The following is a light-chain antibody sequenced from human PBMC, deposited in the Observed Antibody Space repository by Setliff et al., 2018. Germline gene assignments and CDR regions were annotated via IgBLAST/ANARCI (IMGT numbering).Light chain of an antibody. Sequence: QSALTQPRSVSGSPGQSVTISCTGTSSDVGGYNYVSWYQQHPGKAPKLMIYDVSKRPSGVPDRFSGSKSGNTASLTISGLQAEDEADYYCCSYAGSYTSLYGVGPGTKV. CDR1: SSDVGGYNY. J-gene: IGLJ1*01. CDR3: CSYAGSYTSLYG. CDR2: DVS. V-gene: IGLV2-11*01.